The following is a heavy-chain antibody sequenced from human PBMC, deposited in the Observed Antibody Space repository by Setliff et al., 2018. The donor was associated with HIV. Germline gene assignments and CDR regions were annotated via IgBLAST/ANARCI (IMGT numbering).Heavy chain of an antibody. CDR3: ATSPAGEILGSRPFYFDY. V-gene: IGHV4-31*03. CDR1: GDSISSGNYY. Sequence: SETLSLTCTVSGDSISSGNYYWSWIRQHPGKGLEWIGYIYYSGSTYYSPSLKSRVTISEDTSKNQFSLKMRSVTAADTAVYYCATSPAGEILGSRPFYFDYWGQGTLVTVS. CDR2: IYYSGST. D-gene: IGHD3-10*01. J-gene: IGHJ4*02.